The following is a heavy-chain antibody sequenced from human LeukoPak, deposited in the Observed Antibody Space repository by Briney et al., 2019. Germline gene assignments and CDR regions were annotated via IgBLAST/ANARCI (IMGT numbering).Heavy chain of an antibody. J-gene: IGHJ6*03. CDR1: GFTLSSYS. V-gene: IGHV3-21*01. CDR3: AKDASEPIQDYYYYYYMDV. CDR2: ISRSSAYI. D-gene: IGHD1-14*01. Sequence: NPGGSLRLSCAASGFTLSSYSMNWVRQAPGKGLEWVSSISRSSAYIYYADSVKGRFTISRDNAKNSLYLQMNSLRAEDTAVYYCAKDASEPIQDYYYYYYMDVWGKGTTVTVSS.